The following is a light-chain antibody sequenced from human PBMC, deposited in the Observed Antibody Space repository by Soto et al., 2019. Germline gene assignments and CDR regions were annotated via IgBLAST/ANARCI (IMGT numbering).Light chain of an antibody. J-gene: IGKJ1*01. CDR3: QHYGSSTGT. Sequence: EIVLTQSPGTLSLSPGERATLSCRASQSVSSSYLAWYQQKPGQAPRLLLYGASSRATGIRDRFRGSVSGKVFTLTISGLEPEDCAVYYCQHYGSSTGTFGQGTKVEIK. CDR1: QSVSSSY. V-gene: IGKV3-20*01. CDR2: GAS.